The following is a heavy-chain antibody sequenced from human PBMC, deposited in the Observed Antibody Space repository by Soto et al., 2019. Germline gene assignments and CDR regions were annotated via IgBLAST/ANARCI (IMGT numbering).Heavy chain of an antibody. J-gene: IGHJ3*02. CDR3: AKDSHDSSGYYYPRSAFDI. CDR2: ISGSGGST. Sequence: GGSLRLSCAASGFTFSSYAMSWVRQAPGKGLEWVSAISGSGGSTYYAGSVKGRFTISRDNSKNTLYLQMNSLRAEDTAVYYCAKDSHDSSGYYYPRSAFDIWGQGTMVTDSS. D-gene: IGHD3-22*01. CDR1: GFTFSSYA. V-gene: IGHV3-23*01.